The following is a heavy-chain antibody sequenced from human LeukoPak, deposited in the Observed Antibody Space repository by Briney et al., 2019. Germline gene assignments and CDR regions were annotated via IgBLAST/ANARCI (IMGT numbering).Heavy chain of an antibody. CDR3: ARTRGYCSGGSCYYFDY. CDR2: IYYSGST. Sequence: SETLSLTCAVYGGSFSGYYWSWIRQPPGKGLEWIGYIYYSGSTYYNPSLKSRVTISVDTSKNQFSLKLSSVTAADTAVYYCARTRGYCSGGSCYYFDYWGQGTLVTVSS. V-gene: IGHV4-34*09. J-gene: IGHJ4*02. D-gene: IGHD2-15*01. CDR1: GGSFSGYY.